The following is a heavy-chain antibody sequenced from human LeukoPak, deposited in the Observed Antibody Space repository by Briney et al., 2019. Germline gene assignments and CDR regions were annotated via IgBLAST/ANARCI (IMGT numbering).Heavy chain of an antibody. D-gene: IGHD3-16*01. CDR2: IYYSGST. Sequence: SETLSLTCTVSGGSISSYYWTWIRQPPGKGLEWIGYIYYSGSTNYNPSLKSRVTISVDTSKNQFSLKLSSVTAADTAVYYCARHGTLGSITYPLDYWGQGTLVTVSS. CDR3: ARHGTLGSITYPLDY. CDR1: GGSISSYY. J-gene: IGHJ4*02. V-gene: IGHV4-59*08.